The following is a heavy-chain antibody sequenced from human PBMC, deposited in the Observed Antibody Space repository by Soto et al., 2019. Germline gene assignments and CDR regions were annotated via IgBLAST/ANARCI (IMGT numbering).Heavy chain of an antibody. CDR2: IYYSGST. CDR1: GGSISSGDYY. D-gene: IGHD2-15*01. Sequence: SETLSLTCTVSGGSISSGDYYWSWIRQPPGKGLEWIGYIYYSGSTYYNPSLKSRVTISVDTSKNQFSLKLSSVTAADTAVYYCARDSDNDIVPGSWGQGTLVTVSS. J-gene: IGHJ4*02. CDR3: ARDSDNDIVPGS. V-gene: IGHV4-30-4*01.